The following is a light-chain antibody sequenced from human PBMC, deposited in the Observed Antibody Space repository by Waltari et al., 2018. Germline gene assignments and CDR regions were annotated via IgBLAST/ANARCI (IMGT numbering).Light chain of an antibody. Sequence: DIQMTQSPSSLSASVGDRVTITCRASQGISNYLAWYQQKPGKVPKLLIYAAATLQSGVPPRFSASGSGTDFTLTISSLQPEDVATYYCQRYNSAPQTFGQGTKVEIK. V-gene: IGKV1-27*01. CDR1: QGISNY. CDR2: AAA. J-gene: IGKJ1*01. CDR3: QRYNSAPQT.